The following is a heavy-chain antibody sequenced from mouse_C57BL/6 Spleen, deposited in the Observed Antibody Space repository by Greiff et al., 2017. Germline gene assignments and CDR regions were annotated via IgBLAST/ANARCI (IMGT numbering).Heavy chain of an antibody. CDR3: ASQANWDKGGYFDY. V-gene: IGHV1-69*01. CDR2: IDPSDSYT. CDR1: GYTFTSYW. D-gene: IGHD4-1*01. Sequence: VQLQQPGAELVMPGASVKLSCKASGYTFTSYWMHWVKQRPGQGLEWIGEIDPSDSYTNYNQKFKGKSTLTVDKSSSTAYMQLSSLTSEDSAVYYCASQANWDKGGYFDYWGQGTTLTVSS. J-gene: IGHJ2*01.